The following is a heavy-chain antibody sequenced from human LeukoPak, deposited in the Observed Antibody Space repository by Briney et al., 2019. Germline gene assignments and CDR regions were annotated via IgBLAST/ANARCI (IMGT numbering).Heavy chain of an antibody. Sequence: GGSLRLSCAASGFTVSSNYMSWVRQAPGKGLEWVSVIYSGGSTYYADSVKGRFTISRDKSKNTLYLQMNSLRAEDTAVYYCARDGYDSSGYSLGSDYWGQGTLVTVSS. CDR3: ARDGYDSSGYSLGSDY. CDR2: IYSGGST. V-gene: IGHV3-53*01. CDR1: GFTVSSNY. J-gene: IGHJ4*02. D-gene: IGHD3-22*01.